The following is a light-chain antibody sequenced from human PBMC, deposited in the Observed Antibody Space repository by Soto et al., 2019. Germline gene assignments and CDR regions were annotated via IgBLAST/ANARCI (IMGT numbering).Light chain of an antibody. CDR3: QQSYSTSIFT. CDR2: AAS. V-gene: IGKV1-39*01. J-gene: IGKJ3*01. CDR1: QSISSY. Sequence: DIQMTQSPSSLSASVGDRVTITCRASQSISSYLNWYQQKPGKAAKLLIYAASSLQSGVPSRFSGSGSGTDFTLTISSLQPEDFATYYCQQSYSTSIFTFGPGTKVDIK.